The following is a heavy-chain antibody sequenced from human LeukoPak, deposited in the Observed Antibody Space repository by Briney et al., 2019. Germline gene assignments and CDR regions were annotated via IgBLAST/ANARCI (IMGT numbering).Heavy chain of an antibody. CDR1: GFTFSSCG. V-gene: IGHV3-74*01. D-gene: IGHD6-19*01. Sequence: GGSLRLSCAASGFTFSSCGMSWVRQAPGKGLEWVSSDGSSTGYTDSVKGRFTVSRDNAKNTLYLQMNSLRAEDTAVYYCASKQWLVSDFDYWGQGTLVTVSS. CDR3: ASKQWLVSDFDY. J-gene: IGHJ4*02. CDR2: DGSST.